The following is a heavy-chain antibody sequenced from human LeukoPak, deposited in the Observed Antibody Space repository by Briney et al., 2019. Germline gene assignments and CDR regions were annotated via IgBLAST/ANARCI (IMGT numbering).Heavy chain of an antibody. CDR3: AKGGRGIVATTANLDY. CDR1: GFTFNGHW. D-gene: IGHD5-12*01. Sequence: PGGSLRLSCEASGFTFNGHWMHWVRQAPGKGLVWVSLINGDGSTISYADSVKGRFTISRDNAKNRLYLQMNSLRAEDTAVYYCAKGGRGIVATTANLDYWGQGTLVTVSS. J-gene: IGHJ4*02. CDR2: INGDGSTI. V-gene: IGHV3-74*01.